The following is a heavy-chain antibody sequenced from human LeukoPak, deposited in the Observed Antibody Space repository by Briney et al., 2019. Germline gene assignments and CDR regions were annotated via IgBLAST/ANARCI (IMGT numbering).Heavy chain of an antibody. CDR2: IYYSGST. J-gene: IGHJ4*02. Sequence: SETLSLTCAVSGGSISSSSYYWGWIRQPPGKGLEWIGSIYYSGSTYYNPSLKSRVTISVDTSKNQFSLKLSSVTAADTAVYYCARHGPGGWYYGSGSYYRFFDYWGQGTLVTVSS. CDR1: GGSISSSSYY. CDR3: ARHGPGGWYYGSGSYYRFFDY. D-gene: IGHD3-10*01. V-gene: IGHV4-39*01.